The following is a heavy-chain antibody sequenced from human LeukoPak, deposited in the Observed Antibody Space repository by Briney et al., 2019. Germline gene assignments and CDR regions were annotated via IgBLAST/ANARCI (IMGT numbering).Heavy chain of an antibody. Sequence: GAPLSLCCAASYISSTYYLMWWGHKPGGRGQGWVSSYSSSSSYIYCADSVKGRFTISRDNAKNSLYLQMNSLRAEDTAVYYCARDLGDFRSYDAFDIWGQGTMVTVSS. D-gene: IGHD3-3*01. J-gene: IGHJ3*02. CDR3: ARDLGDFRSYDAFDI. CDR1: YISSTYYL. V-gene: IGHV3-21*01. CDR2: YSSSSSYI.